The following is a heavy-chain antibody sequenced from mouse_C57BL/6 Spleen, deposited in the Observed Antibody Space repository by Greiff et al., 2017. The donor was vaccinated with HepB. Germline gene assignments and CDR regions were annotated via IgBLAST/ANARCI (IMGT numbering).Heavy chain of an antibody. D-gene: IGHD2-3*01. CDR3: ARWLLRACPFDS. CDR2: IDPETGGT. Sequence: QVQLKQSGAELVRPGASVTLSCKASGYTFTDYEMHWVKQTPVHGLEWIGAIDPETGGTAYNQKFKGKAILTADKSSSTAYMELRSLTSEDSAVYFCARWLLRACPFDSWGQGTTLTLSS. J-gene: IGHJ2*01. CDR1: GYTFTDYE. V-gene: IGHV1-15*01.